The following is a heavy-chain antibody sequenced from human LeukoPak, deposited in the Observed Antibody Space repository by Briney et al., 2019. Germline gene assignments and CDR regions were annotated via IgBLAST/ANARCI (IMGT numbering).Heavy chain of an antibody. D-gene: IGHD6-19*01. J-gene: IGHJ4*02. V-gene: IGHV3-9*01. Sequence: PGRSLRLPCAASGFTFDDYAMHWVRQAPGKGLEWVSGISWNSGSIGYADSVKGRFTISRDNAKNSLYLQMNSLRAEDTALYYCAKASIAVARRLGYFDYWGQGTLVTVSS. CDR1: GFTFDDYA. CDR2: ISWNSGSI. CDR3: AKASIAVARRLGYFDY.